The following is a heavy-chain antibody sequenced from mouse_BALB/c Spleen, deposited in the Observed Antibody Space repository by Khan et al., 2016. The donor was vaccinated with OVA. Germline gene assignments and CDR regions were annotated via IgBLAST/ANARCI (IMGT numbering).Heavy chain of an antibody. CDR3: ARSTYRYAFAY. V-gene: IGHV3-8*02. CDR2: MIYTGYT. Sequence: EVKLEESGPSLVKPSQTLSLTCSVTGDSITSGYWSWIRKFPGNKLEYMGYMIYTGYTDYNPTLKSRIAITRHTSKNQYYLQLNSVTADDTSTYYCARSTYRYAFAYWCQGTLVTVSA. CDR1: GDSITSGY. D-gene: IGHD2-14*01. J-gene: IGHJ3*01.